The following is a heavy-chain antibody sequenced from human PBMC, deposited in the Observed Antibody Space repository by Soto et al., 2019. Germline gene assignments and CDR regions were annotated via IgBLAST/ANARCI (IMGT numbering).Heavy chain of an antibody. CDR2: IIPIFGTA. V-gene: IGHV1-69*06. D-gene: IGHD6-13*01. Sequence: GASVKVSCKASGGTFSSYAISWVRQAPGQGLEWMGGIIPIFGTANYAQKFQGRVTITADKSTSTAYMELSSLRSEDTAVYYCASRGSVTQQLVQDYYYYYGMDVWGQGTTVTVSS. CDR1: GGTFSSYA. CDR3: ASRGSVTQQLVQDYYYYYGMDV. J-gene: IGHJ6*02.